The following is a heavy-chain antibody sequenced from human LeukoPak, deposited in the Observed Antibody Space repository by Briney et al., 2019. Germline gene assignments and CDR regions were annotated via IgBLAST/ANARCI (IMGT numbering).Heavy chain of an antibody. CDR3: ASPKGKDIGNYSLEY. CDR1: GFTFSDYS. CDR2: ISYDGSDK. V-gene: IGHV3-30*04. D-gene: IGHD1-26*01. Sequence: GGSLRLSCAASGFTFSDYSLHCVRQAPGKGLEWVALISYDGSDKYYADSVKGRFTISRDNSQDTLYLQMNSLGADDTAVYYCASPKGKDIGNYSLEYWGQGTLVTVSS. J-gene: IGHJ4*02.